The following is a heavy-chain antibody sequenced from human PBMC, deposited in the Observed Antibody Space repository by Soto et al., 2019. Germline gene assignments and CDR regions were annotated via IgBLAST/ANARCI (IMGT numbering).Heavy chain of an antibody. CDR1: GFTFTDYY. J-gene: IGHJ4*02. CDR2: ISGSSGDT. V-gene: IGHV3-11*06. Sequence: QVQLIESGAGLVKPGGSLRLSCAASGFTFTDYYMSWIRQAPGRGLEWVSYISGSSGDTNYADSVKGRFTISRDNAKNSLYLQMNGLRAEDTAVYYCVKGVRQPDFWGRGTLVTVSS. CDR3: VKGVRQPDF.